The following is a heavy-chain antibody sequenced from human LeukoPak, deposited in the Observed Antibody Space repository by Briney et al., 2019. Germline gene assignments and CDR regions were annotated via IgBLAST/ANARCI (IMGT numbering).Heavy chain of an antibody. D-gene: IGHD3-10*01. CDR2: IYYSGST. J-gene: IGHJ4*02. CDR1: GGSISSSSYY. V-gene: IGHV4-39*01. CDR3: ARRETGGNYYGSGSYHY. Sequence: PSETLSLTCTVSGGSISSSSYYWGWIRQPPGKGLEWIGSIYYSGSTYYNPSLKSRVTISADTSKNQFSLKLSSVTAADTAVYYCARRETGGNYYGSGSYHYWGQGTLVTVSS.